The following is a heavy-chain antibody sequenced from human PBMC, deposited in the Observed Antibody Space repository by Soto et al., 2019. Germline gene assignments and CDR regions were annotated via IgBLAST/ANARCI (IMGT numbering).Heavy chain of an antibody. Sequence: QVQLVESGGGVVQPGRSLRLSCAASGFTFSSYAMHWVRQAPGKGLEWVAVISYDGSNKYYADSVKGRFTISRDNSKNTLYLQMNSLRAEDTAVYYCARETYYDFWSGPYYGMDVWGQGTTVTDSS. V-gene: IGHV3-30-3*01. CDR3: ARETYYDFWSGPYYGMDV. CDR2: ISYDGSNK. CDR1: GFTFSSYA. J-gene: IGHJ6*02. D-gene: IGHD3-3*01.